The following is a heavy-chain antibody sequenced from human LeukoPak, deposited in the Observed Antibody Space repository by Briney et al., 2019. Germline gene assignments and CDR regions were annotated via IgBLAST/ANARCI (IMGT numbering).Heavy chain of an antibody. CDR3: AREPDIASRLKWFDP. V-gene: IGHV1-69*13. CDR2: IIPVFGTA. J-gene: IGHJ5*02. CDR1: GGTFSSYA. D-gene: IGHD6-6*01. Sequence: ASVKVFCKASGGTFSSYAISWVRQAPGQGLEWMGGIIPVFGTANYAQKFQGRVTITADESTSTAYMELSNLSSEDTAVYYCAREPDIASRLKWFDPWGQGTLVTVSS.